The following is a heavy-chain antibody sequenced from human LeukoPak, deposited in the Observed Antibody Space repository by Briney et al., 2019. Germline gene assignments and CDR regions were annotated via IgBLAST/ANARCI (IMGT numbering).Heavy chain of an antibody. CDR3: ARDRGVTYFDY. V-gene: IGHV4-30-4*01. D-gene: IGHD2-21*02. CDR2: IYYSGST. J-gene: IGHJ4*02. Sequence: SETLSLTCTVSGSSISSGDYYWSWIRQPPGKGLEWIGYIYYSGSTYYNPSLKSRVTISVDTSKNQFSLKLSSVTAADTAVYYCARDRGVTYFDYWGQGTLVTVSS. CDR1: GSSISSGDYY.